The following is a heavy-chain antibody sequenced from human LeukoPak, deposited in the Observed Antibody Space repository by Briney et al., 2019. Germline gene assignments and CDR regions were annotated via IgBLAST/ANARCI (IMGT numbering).Heavy chain of an antibody. Sequence: GASVKVSCKASGGIYRRNTITWVRQAPGQGLEWMGGIVPPLGTANYAQKFQGRVTITTDESTNTAYMELTSLTSEDAAVYYCTTYASNIAEYFEHWGQGTLASVSS. CDR1: GGIYRRNT. J-gene: IGHJ1*01. D-gene: IGHD2/OR15-2a*01. CDR2: IVPPLGTA. CDR3: TTYASNIAEYFEH. V-gene: IGHV1-69*16.